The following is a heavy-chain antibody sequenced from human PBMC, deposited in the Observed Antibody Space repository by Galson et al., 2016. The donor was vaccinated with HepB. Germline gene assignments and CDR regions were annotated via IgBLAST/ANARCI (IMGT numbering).Heavy chain of an antibody. J-gene: IGHJ4*02. Sequence: SVKVSCKASGYSFSNYGITWVRQAPGQGLEWMGWISTYNGNTDYDQKLHGRLTLTTDASTTTAYLELRSLRFDDTAVYYCARGSTATTPLACWGQGTLVTVSS. CDR3: ARGSTATTPLAC. CDR1: GYSFSNYG. V-gene: IGHV1-18*01. CDR2: ISTYNGNT. D-gene: IGHD1-7*01.